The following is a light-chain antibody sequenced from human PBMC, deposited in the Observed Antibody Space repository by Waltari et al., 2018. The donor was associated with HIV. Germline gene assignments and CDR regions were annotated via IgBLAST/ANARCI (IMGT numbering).Light chain of an antibody. V-gene: IGLV1-40*01. CDR1: SSNIGAGFD. J-gene: IGLJ1*01. Sequence: QSVLTQPPSVSGAPGERVAISCTGSSSNIGAGFDVHWYQQLPGSAPRLLIYGNSNRPSGVPDRFSASKSATSGSLAIAGLQPEDEADYYCQSYDNSLSGYVFGTGTKVTVL. CDR3: QSYDNSLSGYV. CDR2: GNS.